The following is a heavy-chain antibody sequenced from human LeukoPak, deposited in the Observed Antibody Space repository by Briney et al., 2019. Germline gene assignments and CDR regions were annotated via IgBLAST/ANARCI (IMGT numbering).Heavy chain of an antibody. J-gene: IGHJ4*02. CDR3: ARDPGVRWLVGFDY. CDR2: IWYDGSNK. Sequence: GGSLRLSCAASGFAFNSYGMHWVRQAPGKGLEWVAVIWYDGSNKYYADSVKGRFTISRDNSENTLYLQMDSLRAEDTAVYYCARDPGVRWLVGFDYWGQGTLVTVSS. D-gene: IGHD6-19*01. V-gene: IGHV3-33*01. CDR1: GFAFNSYG.